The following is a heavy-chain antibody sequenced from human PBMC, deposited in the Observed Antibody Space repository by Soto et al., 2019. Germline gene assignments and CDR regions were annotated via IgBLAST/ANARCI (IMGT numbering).Heavy chain of an antibody. V-gene: IGHV1-58*02. CDR3: AADLRGLSGYRTYDY. D-gene: IGHD3-9*01. CDR1: GFTFTSSA. J-gene: IGHJ4*02. CDR2: IVVGSRNT. Sequence: QMQLVQSGPEVKKPGTSVKVYCKASGFTFTSSAMQWVRQARGQRLERIGWIVVGSRNTNYAQKFQERVTITRDTSTSGAYMELSSLRSEDTAVYYCAADLRGLSGYRTYDYWGQGTLVTVSS.